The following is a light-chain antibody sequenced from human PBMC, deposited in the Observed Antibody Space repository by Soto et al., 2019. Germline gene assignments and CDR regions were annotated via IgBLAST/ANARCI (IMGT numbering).Light chain of an antibody. V-gene: IGKV1-5*01. CDR1: ETISSW. CDR3: QQYNSYRWT. CDR2: DAS. J-gene: IGKJ1*01. Sequence: IQLTQSPSTLSASVGDRVTITCRASETISSWLAWYQQKPGKAPKLXIYDASSLESGVPSRFSGSGSGTEFTLTISSLQPDDFATYYCQQYNSYRWTFGQGAKVDIK.